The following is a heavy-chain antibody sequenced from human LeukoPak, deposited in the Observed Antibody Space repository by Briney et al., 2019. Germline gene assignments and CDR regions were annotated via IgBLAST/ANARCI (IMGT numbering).Heavy chain of an antibody. V-gene: IGHV1-46*01. CDR2: INPSGGST. Sequence: ASVKVSCKASGYTFTSYYMHWVRQAPGQGREWMGIINPSGGSTSYAHKFQGRVTMTRDTSTSTVYMELSSLRSEDTAVYYCASSGKGTMIVRNAFDIWGQGTMVTVSS. J-gene: IGHJ3*02. D-gene: IGHD3-22*01. CDR3: ASSGKGTMIVRNAFDI. CDR1: GYTFTSYY.